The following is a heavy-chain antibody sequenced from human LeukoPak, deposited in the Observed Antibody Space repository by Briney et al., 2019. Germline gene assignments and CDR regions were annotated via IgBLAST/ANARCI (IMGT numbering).Heavy chain of an antibody. CDR1: GFSLSASGVG. V-gene: IGHV2-5*01. D-gene: IGHD3-10*01. J-gene: IGHJ3*02. CDR3: AHSSRGFGELYAFDI. Sequence: SGPTLVKPTQTLTLTCTFSGFSLSASGVGVGWIRQPPGKALEWLALIYWNDDKRYSPSLKSRLTITKDTSKSQVVLTMTNMDPVATATYSCAHSSRGFGELYAFDIWGQGTMVTVSS. CDR2: IYWNDDK.